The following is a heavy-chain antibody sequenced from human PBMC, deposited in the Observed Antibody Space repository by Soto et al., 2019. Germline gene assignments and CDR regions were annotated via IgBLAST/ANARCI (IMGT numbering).Heavy chain of an antibody. CDR3: ARDSAPPLYGISTAPDS. CDR1: GGTFSNSG. J-gene: IGHJ4*02. V-gene: IGHV1-69*06. Sequence: SVKVSCKASGGTFSNSGLSWVRQAPGQGLEWMGGIIPIFGTVTYAQKFQGRVTITADRSTSTAYMELSSLKSEDTAIYYCARDSAPPLYGISTAPDSWGQGTLVTVSS. D-gene: IGHD2-21*02. CDR2: IIPIFGTV.